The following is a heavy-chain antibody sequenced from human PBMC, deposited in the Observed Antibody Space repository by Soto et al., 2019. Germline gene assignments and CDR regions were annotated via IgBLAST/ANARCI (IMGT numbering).Heavy chain of an antibody. CDR1: GFTFSSYA. J-gene: IGHJ6*02. V-gene: IGHV3-23*01. CDR2: ISGSGGST. D-gene: IGHD3-3*01. Sequence: GGSLRLSCAASGFTFSSYAMSWVRQAPGKGLEWVSAISGSGGSTYYADSVKGRFTISRDNSKNTLYLQMNSLRAEDTAVYYCSKDRRGAIFGVVSDYYGMDVWGQGTTVTVSS. CDR3: SKDRRGAIFGVVSDYYGMDV.